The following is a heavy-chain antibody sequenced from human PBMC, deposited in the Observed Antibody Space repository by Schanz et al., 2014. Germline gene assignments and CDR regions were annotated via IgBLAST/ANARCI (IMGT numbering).Heavy chain of an antibody. V-gene: IGHV3-30-3*01. D-gene: IGHD6-13*01. CDR2: ISYDGSNK. CDR3: AREEGWGIAAAGPKHYYYGMDV. Sequence: QVQLVESGGGVVQPGRSLRLSCAAYGFTLSSYAMHWVRQAPGKGLEWVAVISYDGSNKYYADSVEGRFTISRDNSRNTLYLQMNSLRTEDTAVYYCAREEGWGIAAAGPKHYYYGMDVWGQGTTVTVSS. CDR1: GFTLSSYA. J-gene: IGHJ6*02.